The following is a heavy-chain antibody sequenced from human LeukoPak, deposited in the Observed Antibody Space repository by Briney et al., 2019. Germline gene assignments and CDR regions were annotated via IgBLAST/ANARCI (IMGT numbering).Heavy chain of an antibody. CDR3: AKDPIRDHYDTIPSYYFDS. Sequence: GASVKVSCKASGGTFSSYAISWVRQAPGQGLEWMGGTIPIFGTANYAQKFQGRVTITADESTSTAYMELSSLRSEDTAVYYCAKDPIRDHYDTIPSYYFDSWGQGTLVTVSS. D-gene: IGHD3-22*01. CDR1: GGTFSSYA. CDR2: TIPIFGTA. J-gene: IGHJ4*02. V-gene: IGHV1-69*01.